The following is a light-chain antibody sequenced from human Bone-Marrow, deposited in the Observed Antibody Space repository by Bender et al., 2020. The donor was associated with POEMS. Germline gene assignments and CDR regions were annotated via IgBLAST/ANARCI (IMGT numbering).Light chain of an antibody. CDR1: SSNIVTNP. CDR3: ATWQDSLNGWV. J-gene: IGLJ3*02. CDR2: NTN. Sequence: QSVLTQPPSASGTPGQRVIISCSGSSSNIVTNPVNWYQPLPGTGPKVLIYNTNHRPSGVPNPYSGSRSGTSASLAISARQSQDEGDYYCATWQDSLNGWVFGGGTKLAVL. V-gene: IGLV1-44*01.